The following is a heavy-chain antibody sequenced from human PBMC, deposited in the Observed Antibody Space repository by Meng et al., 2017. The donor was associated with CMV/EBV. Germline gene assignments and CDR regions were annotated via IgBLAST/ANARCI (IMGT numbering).Heavy chain of an antibody. D-gene: IGHD2-2*02. V-gene: IGHV3-30-3*01. CDR2: ISYDGSNK. CDR1: GFTFSSYA. CDR3: ARDGVPAAIYYYYGMDV. Sequence: GESLKISCAAPGFTFSSYAMHWVRQAPGKGLEWVAVISYDGSNKYYADSVKGRFTISRDNSKNTLYLQMNSLRAEDTAVYYCARDGVPAAIYYYYGMDVWGQGTTVTVSS. J-gene: IGHJ6*02.